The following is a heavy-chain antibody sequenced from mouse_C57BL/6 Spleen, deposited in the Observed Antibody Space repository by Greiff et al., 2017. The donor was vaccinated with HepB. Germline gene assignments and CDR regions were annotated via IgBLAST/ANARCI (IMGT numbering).Heavy chain of an antibody. D-gene: IGHD2-4*01. Sequence: EVKLEESGGGLVQPGGSMKLSCAASGFTFSDAWMDWVRQSPEKGLEWVAEIRNKANNHATYYAESVKGRFTISRDDSKSSVYLQMNSLRAEDTGIYYCTRRRDYDEYYAMDYWGQGTSVTVSS. CDR1: GFTFSDAW. V-gene: IGHV6-6*01. CDR2: IRNKANNHAT. J-gene: IGHJ4*01. CDR3: TRRRDYDEYYAMDY.